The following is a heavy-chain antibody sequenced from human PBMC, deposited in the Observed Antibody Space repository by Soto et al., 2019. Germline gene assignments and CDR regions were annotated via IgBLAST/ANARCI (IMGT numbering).Heavy chain of an antibody. J-gene: IGHJ3*02. V-gene: IGHV4-59*01. D-gene: IGHD7-27*01. CDR2: IYYSGST. CDR1: GGSISSYY. CDR3: AVANWGSRAFDI. Sequence: SETLSLTCTVSGGSISSYYWSWIRQPPGKGLEWIGYIYYSGSTNYNPSLKSRVTISVDTSKNQFSLKLSSVTAADTAVYYCAVANWGSRAFDIWGQGTMVTVSS.